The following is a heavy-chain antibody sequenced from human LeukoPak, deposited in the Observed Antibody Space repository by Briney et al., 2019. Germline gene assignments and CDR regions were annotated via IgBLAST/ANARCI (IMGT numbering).Heavy chain of an antibody. J-gene: IGHJ4*02. D-gene: IGHD6-6*01. CDR1: GFTFSSYW. CDR2: INSDGSTT. CDR3: AAIAARPWVDY. V-gene: IGHV3-74*01. Sequence: GGSLRLSCAASGFTFSSYWMHWVRQAPGKGLVWVSRINSDGSTTNYADSVRGRFTISRDNAKNTLYLQMNSLRAEDTAVYYCAAIAARPWVDYWGQGTLVTVSS.